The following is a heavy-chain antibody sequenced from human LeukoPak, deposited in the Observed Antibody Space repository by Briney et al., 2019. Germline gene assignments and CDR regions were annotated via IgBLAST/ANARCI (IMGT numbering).Heavy chain of an antibody. CDR3: ATSRGYNSGYRALELPPSPID. CDR1: GFTFSSYG. D-gene: IGHD5-18*01. CDR2: ISYDGSNK. J-gene: IGHJ4*02. V-gene: IGHV3-30*03. Sequence: GRSLRLSCAASGFTFSSYGMHWVRQAPGKGLEWVAVISYDGSNKYYADSVKGRFTISRDNAKNSLFLQMNSLRAEDTAAYYCATSRGYNSGYRALELPPSPIDWGQGTLVTVSS.